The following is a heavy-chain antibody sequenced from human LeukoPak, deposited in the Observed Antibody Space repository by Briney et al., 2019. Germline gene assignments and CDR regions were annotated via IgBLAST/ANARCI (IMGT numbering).Heavy chain of an antibody. CDR3: ARHVRDPIKPPFDY. Sequence: SETLSLTCTVSGGSISSYYWSWIRQPPGKGLEWVGYIYYSGSTNYNPSLKSRVTISVDTSKNQFSLKLSSVTAADTAAYYCARHVRDPIKPPFDYWGQGTLVTVSS. J-gene: IGHJ4*02. CDR1: GGSISSYY. CDR2: IYYSGST. D-gene: IGHD3-3*01. V-gene: IGHV4-59*08.